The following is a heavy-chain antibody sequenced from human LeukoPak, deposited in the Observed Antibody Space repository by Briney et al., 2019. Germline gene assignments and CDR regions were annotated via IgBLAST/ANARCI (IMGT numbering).Heavy chain of an antibody. V-gene: IGHV1-69*05. CDR2: IIPIFGTA. CDR3: ARERGRVSSSGDFDY. D-gene: IGHD6-6*01. CDR1: GGTFSSYA. J-gene: IGHJ4*02. Sequence: ASVKVSCKASGGTFSSYAISWVRQAPGQGLEWMGGIIPIFGTANYAQKFQGRVTITTDESTSTAYMELSSLRSEDTAVYYCARERGRVSSSGDFDYWGQGTLVTVSS.